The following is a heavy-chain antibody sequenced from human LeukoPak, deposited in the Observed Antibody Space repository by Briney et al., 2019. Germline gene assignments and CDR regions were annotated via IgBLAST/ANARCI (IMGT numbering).Heavy chain of an antibody. J-gene: IGHJ4*02. CDR3: ARDVDGLGIDY. Sequence: IGYIFYSGSTNYNPSLKSRGTISVDTSRNQFSLKLTSVTAADTAIYYCARDVDGLGIDYWGQGALVTVSS. D-gene: IGHD3/OR15-3a*01. V-gene: IGHV4-59*01. CDR2: IFYSGST.